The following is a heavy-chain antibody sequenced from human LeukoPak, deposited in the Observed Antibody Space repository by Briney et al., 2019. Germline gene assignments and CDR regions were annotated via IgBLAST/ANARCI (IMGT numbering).Heavy chain of an antibody. J-gene: IGHJ1*01. CDR3: ARGYYDSSDYEYFQH. D-gene: IGHD3-22*01. Sequence: ASVKVSCKTSGYTFSGYYLHWVRQAPGQGLEWMGWINPNSGGTNSAQKFQGRVTMTRDTSIITAYMELSRLRSDDTAVYFCARGYYDSSDYEYFQHWGQGTLVTVSS. CDR2: INPNSGGT. V-gene: IGHV1-2*02. CDR1: GYTFSGYY.